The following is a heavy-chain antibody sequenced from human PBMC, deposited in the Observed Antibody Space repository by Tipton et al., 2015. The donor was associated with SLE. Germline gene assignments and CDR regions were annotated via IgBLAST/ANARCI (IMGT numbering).Heavy chain of an antibody. D-gene: IGHD1-26*01. CDR1: GFTFSSYS. CDR3: ARDFLREEGIDP. Sequence: SLRLSCEVFGFTFSSYSMTWVRQAPGKGLEWVAVISYDGSNKYYADSVKGRFTISRDNSKNTLYLQMNSLRAEDTAVYYCARDFLREEGIDPWGQGTLVTVSS. J-gene: IGHJ5*02. CDR2: ISYDGSNK. V-gene: IGHV3-30*03.